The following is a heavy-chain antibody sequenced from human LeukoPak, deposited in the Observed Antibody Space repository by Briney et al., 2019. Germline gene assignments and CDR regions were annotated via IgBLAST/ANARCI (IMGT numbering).Heavy chain of an antibody. V-gene: IGHV3-23*01. Sequence: GGSLRLSCAASGFTFSSYAMSWVRQAPGKGLEWVSAISGSGGSTYYADSVKGRFTISRDNSKNTLYLQMNSLRAEDTAVYYCTKMGGAARDGGYFDYWGQGTLVTASS. D-gene: IGHD6-6*01. J-gene: IGHJ4*02. CDR1: GFTFSSYA. CDR3: TKMGGAARDGGYFDY. CDR2: ISGSGGST.